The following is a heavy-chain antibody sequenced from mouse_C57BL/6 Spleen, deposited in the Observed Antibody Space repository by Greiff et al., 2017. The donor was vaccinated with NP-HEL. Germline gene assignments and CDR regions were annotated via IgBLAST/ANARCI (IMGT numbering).Heavy chain of an antibody. CDR2: IIPGSGGT. CDR1: GYAFTNYL. Sequence: VQLQQSGAELVRPGTSVKVSCKASGYAFTNYLIEWVKQRPGQGLEWIGVIIPGSGGTNYNEKFKGKATLTADKSSSTANLQISSLTSEDSAVYFCAREGYGYDGDYWGQGTTLTVSS. J-gene: IGHJ2*01. V-gene: IGHV1-54*01. CDR3: AREGYGYDGDY. D-gene: IGHD2-2*01.